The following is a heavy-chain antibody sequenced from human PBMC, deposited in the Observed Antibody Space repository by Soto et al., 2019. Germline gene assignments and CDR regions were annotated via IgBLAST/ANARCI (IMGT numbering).Heavy chain of an antibody. CDR3: ARELYDFWSGSRVQMDV. J-gene: IGHJ6*02. CDR1: GYTFTSYG. Sequence: ASVKVSCKASGYTFTSYGISWVRQAPGQGLEWMGWISAYNGNTNYAQKLQGRVTMTTDTSTSTAYMELRSLRSDDTAVYYCARELYDFWSGSRVQMDVWGQGSTVTVSS. CDR2: ISAYNGNT. D-gene: IGHD3-3*01. V-gene: IGHV1-18*04.